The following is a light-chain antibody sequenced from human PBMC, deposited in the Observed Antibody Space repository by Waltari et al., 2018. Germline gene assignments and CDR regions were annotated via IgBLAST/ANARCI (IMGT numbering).Light chain of an antibody. V-gene: IGKV3-11*01. Sequence: DIVLTQSPATLSLSPGERATLSCRASQSISTYLAWYQQKPGQTPRLLIYGASSRATGIPARFTGSGSGTDFTLTISSLEPEDFAVYYCQQRSRWPLTFGGGTKVEIK. J-gene: IGKJ4*01. CDR2: GAS. CDR3: QQRSRWPLT. CDR1: QSISTY.